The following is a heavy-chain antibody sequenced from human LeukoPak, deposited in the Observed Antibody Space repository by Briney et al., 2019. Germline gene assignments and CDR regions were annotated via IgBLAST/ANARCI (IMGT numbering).Heavy chain of an antibody. CDR2: ITSSSST. CDR1: GFTFSSYE. J-gene: IGHJ4*02. V-gene: IGHV3-69-1*01. Sequence: GGSLRLSCAASGFTFSSYEMNWVRQAPGKGLEWVSSITSSSSTYYSDSVKGRFTISRDSAKNSLYLQMNSLRVEDTAVYYCARVGFYDFWSGINFFDYWGQGTLVTVSS. CDR3: ARVGFYDFWSGINFFDY. D-gene: IGHD3-3*01.